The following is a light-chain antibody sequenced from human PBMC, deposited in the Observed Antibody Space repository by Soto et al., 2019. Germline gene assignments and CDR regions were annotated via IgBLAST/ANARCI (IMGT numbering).Light chain of an antibody. J-gene: IGKJ1*01. CDR3: QQHNNYVPT. Sequence: DIQMTQSPFSLSASVGDRVTITCRASQSIGSWLAWYQQKPGKAPKLLIYEASTLEKGVPSRFSGSGSGTEFTLAISSLQPDDFASYYCQQHNNYVPTFGQGTKVDIK. CDR2: EAS. V-gene: IGKV1-5*01. CDR1: QSIGSW.